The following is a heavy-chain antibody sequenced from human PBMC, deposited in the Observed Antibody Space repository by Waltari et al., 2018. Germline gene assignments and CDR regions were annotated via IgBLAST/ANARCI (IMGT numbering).Heavy chain of an antibody. CDR1: GGTFSSYA. D-gene: IGHD6-13*01. CDR2: IIPILGIA. Sequence: QVQLVQSGAEVKKPGSSVKVSCKASGGTFSSYAISWVRQAPGQGLEWMGGIIPILGIANYAQKCQGRVTITADESTSTAYMELSSLRSEDTAVYYCARDHPRTIAAGRLGAFDIWGQGTMVTVSS. V-gene: IGHV1-69*04. J-gene: IGHJ3*02. CDR3: ARDHPRTIAAGRLGAFDI.